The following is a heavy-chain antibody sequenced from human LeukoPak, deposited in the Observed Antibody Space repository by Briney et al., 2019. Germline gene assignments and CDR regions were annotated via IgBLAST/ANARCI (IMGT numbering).Heavy chain of an antibody. J-gene: IGHJ4*02. CDR1: GFTFSSYA. D-gene: IGHD2-2*01. Sequence: GGSLRLSCEASGFTFSSYATHWVRQAPGKGLEWVAVLSFDGSNKYYADSVKGRFTISRDNSKNTLYLQMNSLRAEDTAVYYCAKDHASGGVDYWGQGTLVTVSS. CDR2: LSFDGSNK. CDR3: AKDHASGGVDY. V-gene: IGHV3-30-3*01.